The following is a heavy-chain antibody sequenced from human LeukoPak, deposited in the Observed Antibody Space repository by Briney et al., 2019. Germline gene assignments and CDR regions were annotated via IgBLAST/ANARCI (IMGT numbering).Heavy chain of an antibody. D-gene: IGHD4-17*01. J-gene: IGHJ6*04. V-gene: IGHV1-69*04. CDR1: GGNFISHA. Sequence: ASVKVSCKASGGNFISHAISWVRQAPRQGLEWMGRIIPVIDTGNYAQKFKGRVTITADKSTSTSYMELSSLTFEDTAVYYCARGTTVTTDYYGMDVWGKGTTVTVSS. CDR2: IIPVIDTG. CDR3: ARGTTVTTDYYGMDV.